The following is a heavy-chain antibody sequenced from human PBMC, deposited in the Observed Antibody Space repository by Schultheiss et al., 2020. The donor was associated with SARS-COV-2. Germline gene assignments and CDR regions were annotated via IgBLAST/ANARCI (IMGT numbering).Heavy chain of an antibody. CDR2: MNPNSGNT. CDR3: ARDPQGDNYYDSSGYYDAFDI. Sequence: ASVKVSCRAFDYNFSGYYMHWVRQAPGQGPEWMGRMNPNSGNTGYAQKFQGRVTMTRNTSISTAYMELRSLRSDDTAVYYCARDPQGDNYYDSSGYYDAFDIWGQGTMVTVSS. D-gene: IGHD3-22*01. J-gene: IGHJ3*02. V-gene: IGHV1-8*02. CDR1: DYNFSGYY.